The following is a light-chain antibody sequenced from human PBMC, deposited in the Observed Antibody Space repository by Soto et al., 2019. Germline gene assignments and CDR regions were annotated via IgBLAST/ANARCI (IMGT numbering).Light chain of an antibody. V-gene: IGKV3-20*01. CDR3: QQYGSSPPIT. Sequence: EIVLTQSPGTLSLSPGERATLCCRASQSVSSSYLAWYQQKPGQAPRLLIYGASSRATGIPDRFSGSGSGTDFTLTISRLEPEDFAVYYCQQYGSSPPITFGQRTRLEIK. CDR1: QSVSSSY. J-gene: IGKJ5*01. CDR2: GAS.